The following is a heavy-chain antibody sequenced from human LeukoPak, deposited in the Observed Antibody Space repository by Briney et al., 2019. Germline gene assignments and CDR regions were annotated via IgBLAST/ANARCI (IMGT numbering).Heavy chain of an antibody. CDR1: GFTFSSYA. CDR2: INDSGGST. D-gene: IGHD3-16*01. V-gene: IGHV3-23*01. J-gene: IGHJ4*02. CDR3: AYDDYVVMGSFDY. Sequence: GGSLRLSCAASGFTFSSYAMSWVRQAPGKGLEWVSGINDSGGSTHYADSVRGRFTVSRDNSKSTLYLQMNSLRAEDTAVYWCAYDDYVVMGSFDYWGQGTLVTVSS.